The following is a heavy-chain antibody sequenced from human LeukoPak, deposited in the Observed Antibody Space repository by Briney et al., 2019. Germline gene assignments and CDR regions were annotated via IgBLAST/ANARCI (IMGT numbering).Heavy chain of an antibody. CDR3: ARVYYYGSGRWRGYYYYTMDV. V-gene: IGHV4-59*01. CDR1: GGSISGYY. D-gene: IGHD3-10*01. J-gene: IGHJ6*03. CDR2: IYDGGST. Sequence: SETLSLTCTVSGGSISGYYWSWVRQPPGQGLGWMGYIYDGGSTNYNPSPKSRVTISVDTSKNQFSLTLSSVTAADTAVYYCARVYYYGSGRWRGYYYYTMDVWGKGTTVTISS.